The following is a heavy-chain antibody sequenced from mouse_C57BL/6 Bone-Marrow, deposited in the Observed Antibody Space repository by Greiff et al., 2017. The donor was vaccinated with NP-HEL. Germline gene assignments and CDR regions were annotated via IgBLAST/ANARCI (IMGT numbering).Heavy chain of an antibody. V-gene: IGHV1-5*01. Sequence: VQLQQSGTVLARPGASVKMSCKTSGYTFTSYWMHWVKQRPGQGLEWIGAIYPGNSDTSYNQKFKGKAKLTAVKSASTAYMEISSLANEDSAVCSSTGATIVYFDYGGRGTTLTVSS. CDR3: TGATIVYFDY. J-gene: IGHJ2*01. CDR1: GYTFTSYW. D-gene: IGHD1-1*01. CDR2: IYPGNSDT.